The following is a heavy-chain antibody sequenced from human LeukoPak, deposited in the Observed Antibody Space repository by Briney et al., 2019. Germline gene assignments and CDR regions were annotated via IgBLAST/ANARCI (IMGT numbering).Heavy chain of an antibody. CDR2: ISSSSSYT. V-gene: IGHV3-11*06. CDR1: GFTFSDYY. Sequence: AGGSLRLSCAASGFTFSDYYMSWIRQAPGKGLEWVSYISSSSSYTNYADSVKGRFTISRDNAKNSLYLQMNSLRAEDTAVYYCARDMVREVTNNWFDPWGQGTLVTVSS. D-gene: IGHD3-10*01. CDR3: ARDMVREVTNNWFDP. J-gene: IGHJ5*02.